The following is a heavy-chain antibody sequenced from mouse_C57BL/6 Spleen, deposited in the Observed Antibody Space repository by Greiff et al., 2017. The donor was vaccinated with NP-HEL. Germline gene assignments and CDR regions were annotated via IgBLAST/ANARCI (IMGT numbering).Heavy chain of an antibody. Sequence: QVQLQQPGAELVKPGASVKVSCKASGYTFTSYWMHWVTQRPGQGLEWIGRIHPSASDTNYNQKFKGKAKLTVDKSSSTAYMQLSSLTSEDSAVYYCAICPYYGSSYGYFDVWGTGPTVTVSS. V-gene: IGHV1-74*01. J-gene: IGHJ1*03. D-gene: IGHD1-1*01. CDR1: GYTFTSYW. CDR2: IHPSASDT. CDR3: AICPYYGSSYGYFDV.